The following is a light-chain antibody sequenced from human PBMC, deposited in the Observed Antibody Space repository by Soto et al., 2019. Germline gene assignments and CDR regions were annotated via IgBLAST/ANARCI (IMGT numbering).Light chain of an antibody. CDR3: AAWDDSLRAVV. Sequence: QSVLTQSPSASATPGQRVTISCSGGRSNIGTYAVNWYQQLPGTAPTPRIFRNHQRPSGGLDRFSGYKSGTSASLAISGPQYEDEDDYYCAAWDDSLRAVVFGGGTKLTVL. CDR1: RSNIGTYA. V-gene: IGLV1-44*01. J-gene: IGLJ2*01. CDR2: RNH.